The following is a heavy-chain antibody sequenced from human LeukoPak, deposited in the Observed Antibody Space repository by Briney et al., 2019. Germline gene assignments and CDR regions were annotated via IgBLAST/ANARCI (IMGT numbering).Heavy chain of an antibody. CDR3: ARGWQWLVRGTFDY. CDR2: INHSGST. D-gene: IGHD6-19*01. Sequence: PSETLSLTCAVYGGSFSGYYWSWIRQPPGKGLEWIGEINHSGSTNYNPSLKSRVTISVDTSKNQFSLKLSSVTAADTAVYYCARGWQWLVRGTFDYWGQGTLVTVSS. J-gene: IGHJ4*02. V-gene: IGHV4-34*01. CDR1: GGSFSGYY.